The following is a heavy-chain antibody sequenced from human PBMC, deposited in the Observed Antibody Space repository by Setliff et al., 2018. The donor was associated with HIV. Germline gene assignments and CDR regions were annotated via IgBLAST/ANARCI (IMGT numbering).Heavy chain of an antibody. CDR2: INPKSGGT. Sequence: GASVKVSCKISGYTFTDYNIHWVRQAPGQGLEWMGWINPKSGGTNYVQVRDRVTMTRDTTITTVYMELTRLRSDDTAMFYCAVMGYCGGNSCYRTEGFDYWGQGTLVTVSS. CDR3: AVMGYCGGNSCYRTEGFDY. V-gene: IGHV1-2*02. CDR1: GYTFTDYN. D-gene: IGHD2-2*01. J-gene: IGHJ4*02.